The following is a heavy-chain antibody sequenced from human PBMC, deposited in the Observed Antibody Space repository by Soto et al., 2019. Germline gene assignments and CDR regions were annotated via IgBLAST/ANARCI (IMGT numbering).Heavy chain of an antibody. CDR3: AAGGGLPRYY. CDR2: IYHSGST. CDR1: GGSISSGGYS. J-gene: IGHJ4*02. V-gene: IGHV4-30-2*01. D-gene: IGHD5-12*01. Sequence: QLQLQESGSGLVKPSQTLSLTCAVSGGSISSGGYSWSWIRQPPGKGLEWIGYIYHSGSTYYSPSVKRRVPISVDRSENQFSLKLGSVTAADTAVYYCAAGGGLPRYYWGQGTLVTVSS.